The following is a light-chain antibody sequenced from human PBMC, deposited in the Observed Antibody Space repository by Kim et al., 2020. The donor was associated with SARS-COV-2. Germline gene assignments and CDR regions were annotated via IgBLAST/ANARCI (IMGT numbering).Light chain of an antibody. V-gene: IGKV3-15*01. Sequence: EIVMTQSPATLSVSPGERATLSCRASQSVRTNLAWYQQKPGQAPRLLVYGASTRATDIPARFSGSGSGAEFTLTISSLQSEDFAVYYCQQYNYWPRTFGQGTKVDIK. CDR2: GAS. CDR3: QQYNYWPRT. J-gene: IGKJ1*01. CDR1: QSVRTN.